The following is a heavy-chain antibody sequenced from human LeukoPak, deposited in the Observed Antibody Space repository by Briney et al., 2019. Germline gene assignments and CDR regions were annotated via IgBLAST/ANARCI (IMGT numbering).Heavy chain of an antibody. CDR3: AISYGFWSGYQDRGQIDY. CDR1: GYSFTSYW. CDR2: IYPGDSDT. J-gene: IGHJ4*02. D-gene: IGHD3-3*01. V-gene: IGHV5-51*01. Sequence: GESLEISCKGSGYSFTSYWIGWVRQMPGKGMEWMGIIYPGDSDTRYSPSFQGQVTISADKSISTAYLQWSSLKASDTAMYYCAISYGFWSGYQDRGQIDYWGQGTLVTVSS.